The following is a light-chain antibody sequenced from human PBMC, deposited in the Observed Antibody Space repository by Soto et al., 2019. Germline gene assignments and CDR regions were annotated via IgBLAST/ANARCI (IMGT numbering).Light chain of an antibody. Sequence: QSVLTQPASVSGSPGQSITISCTGTSSDVGGYNYVSWYQQHPGKAPKLMIYEVSNRPSGVSSRFSGSKSDNTASLTISGLQAEDEADYYCNSFTSSSTLVVFGGGTQLTVL. CDR3: NSFTSSSTLVV. CDR1: SSDVGGYNY. J-gene: IGLJ2*01. V-gene: IGLV2-14*01. CDR2: EVS.